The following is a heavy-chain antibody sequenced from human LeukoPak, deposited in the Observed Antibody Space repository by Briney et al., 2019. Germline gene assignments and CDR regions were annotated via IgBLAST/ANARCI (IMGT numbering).Heavy chain of an antibody. CDR2: IYSGGST. D-gene: IGHD1-26*01. J-gene: IGHJ4*02. CDR3: ARDLTGAVFDF. Sequence: GGSLRLSCAASGFTVSSNYMSWVRQAPGKGLEWVSVIYSGGSTYYADSVKGRFTISRDNSKNTLYLQMNSLRAEDTAVYYCARDLTGAVFDFWGQGTLVTVSS. V-gene: IGHV3-66*01. CDR1: GFTVSSNY.